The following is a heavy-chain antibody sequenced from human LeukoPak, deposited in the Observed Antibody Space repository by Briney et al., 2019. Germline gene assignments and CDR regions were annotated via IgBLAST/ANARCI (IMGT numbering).Heavy chain of an antibody. CDR1: GGSISSGDYY. D-gene: IGHD3-9*01. V-gene: IGHV4-30-4*01. Sequence: SETLSLTCTVSGGSISSGDYYWSWIRQPPGKGLEWIGYIYYSGSTYYNPSLKSRVTISVDTSKNQFSLKLSSVTAADTAVYYCARGSQGVLRYLDYWGQEPWSPSPQ. CDR2: IYYSGST. J-gene: IGHJ4*01. CDR3: ARGSQGVLRYLDY.